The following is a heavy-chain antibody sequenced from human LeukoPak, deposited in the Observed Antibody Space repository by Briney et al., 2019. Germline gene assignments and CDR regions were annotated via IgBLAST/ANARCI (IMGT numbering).Heavy chain of an antibody. V-gene: IGHV3-23*01. Sequence: PGGSLRLSCAASGFTFSSYAMSWVRQAPGKGLEWVSAISGSGGSTYYADSVKGRFTISRDNSKNTLYLQMNSLRAEDTAVYYCAKTGYSGGWWGDFQHWGQGTLVTVSS. CDR3: AKTGYSGGWWGDFQH. CDR1: GFTFSSYA. CDR2: ISGSGGST. J-gene: IGHJ1*01. D-gene: IGHD6-19*01.